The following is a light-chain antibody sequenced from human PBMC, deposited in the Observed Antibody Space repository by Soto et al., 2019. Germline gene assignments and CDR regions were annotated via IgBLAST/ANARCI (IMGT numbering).Light chain of an antibody. CDR2: AAA. Sequence: AIRMTQSQSSFSASTGDRVTITCRASQDISSYLAWYQQKVGKAPKLLIYAAATLQRGAPSRFSGSGSGTDFTLTISRLQAEDFATYYCQQYFSYTYTFGQGTKLEI. J-gene: IGKJ2*01. CDR3: QQYFSYTYT. CDR1: QDISSY. V-gene: IGKV1-8*01.